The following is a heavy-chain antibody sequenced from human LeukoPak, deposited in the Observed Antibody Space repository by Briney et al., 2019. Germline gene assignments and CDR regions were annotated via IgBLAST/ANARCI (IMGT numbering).Heavy chain of an antibody. D-gene: IGHD3-10*01. V-gene: IGHV4-59*08. CDR2: IENTGRT. CDR3: ARHVKAMVRGVPYY. Sequence: PSETLSLTCIVSGGSITSDYWSWIRQPPGKGLEWLGYIENTGRTEYNPSLMSRITISVDTSKIQFSLMLSSVTAADTAVYYCARHVKAMVRGVPYYWGQGTLVTVSS. J-gene: IGHJ4*02. CDR1: GGSITSDY.